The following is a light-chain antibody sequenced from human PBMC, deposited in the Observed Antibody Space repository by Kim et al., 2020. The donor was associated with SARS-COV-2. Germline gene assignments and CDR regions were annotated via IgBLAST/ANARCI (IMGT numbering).Light chain of an antibody. V-gene: IGLV3-19*01. CDR3: KSRDTSGYLLV. CDR2: AKN. Sequence: ALGQTVRITCQGDSRRSYYASWYQQKPGQAPVLVIYAKNNRPSGIPDRFSGSSSGNTASLTITGAQAEDEADYYCKSRDTSGYLLVFGGGTQLTVL. CDR1: SRRSYY. J-gene: IGLJ2*01.